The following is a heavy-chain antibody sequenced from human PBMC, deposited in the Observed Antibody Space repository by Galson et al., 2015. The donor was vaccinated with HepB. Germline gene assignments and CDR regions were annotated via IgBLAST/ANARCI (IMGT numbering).Heavy chain of an antibody. D-gene: IGHD5-18*01. CDR1: GYTLTELS. CDR2: FDPEDGET. CDR3: ATQLKRELWLQCDY. J-gene: IGHJ4*02. V-gene: IGHV1-24*01. Sequence: SVKVSCKVSGYTLTELSMHWVRQAPGKGLEWMGGFDPEDGETIYAQKFQGRVTMTEDTSTDTAYMELSSLRSEDTAVYYCATQLKRELWLQCDYWGQGTLVTVSS.